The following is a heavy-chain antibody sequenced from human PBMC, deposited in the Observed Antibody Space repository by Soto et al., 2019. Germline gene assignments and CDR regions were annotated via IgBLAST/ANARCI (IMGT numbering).Heavy chain of an antibody. CDR3: ASSQYSSSWFY. J-gene: IGHJ4*02. D-gene: IGHD6-13*01. CDR2: IYYSGST. V-gene: IGHV4-59*01. CDR1: GGSISSYY. Sequence: SETLSVTCTVSGGSISSYYWSWIRQPPGKGLEWIGYIYYSGSTNYNPSLKSRVTISVDTSKNQFSLKLSSVTAADTAVYYCASSQYSSSWFYWGQGTLVTVSS.